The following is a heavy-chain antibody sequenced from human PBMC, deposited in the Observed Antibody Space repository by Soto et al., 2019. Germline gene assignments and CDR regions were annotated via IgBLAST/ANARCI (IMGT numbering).Heavy chain of an antibody. J-gene: IGHJ6*02. V-gene: IGHV4-34*01. Sequence: PSETLSLTCAAYGRSFSGYYWSWIRQPPGKGLEWIGEINHSGSTNYNPSLKSRVTISVDTSKNQFSLKLSSVTAADTAVYYCARGLRGYSSSPGYYYYGMDVWGQGTTVS. D-gene: IGHD6-13*01. CDR3: ARGLRGYSSSPGYYYYGMDV. CDR1: GRSFSGYY. CDR2: INHSGST.